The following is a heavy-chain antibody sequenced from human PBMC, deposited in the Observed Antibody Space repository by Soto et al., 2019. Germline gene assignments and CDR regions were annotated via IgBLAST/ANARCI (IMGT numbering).Heavy chain of an antibody. CDR2: INPNSGGT. J-gene: IGHJ4*02. V-gene: IGHV1-2*04. CDR3: ARVYCSGGSCYGIDS. Sequence: ASVKVSCKASGYTFTSYDVNWVRQAPGQGLEWMGWINPNSGGTNYAQKFQGWVTMTRDTSTSTVYMELISLRSEDTAVYYCARVYCSGGSCYGIDSWGQGTLVTVSS. CDR1: GYTFTSYD. D-gene: IGHD2-15*01.